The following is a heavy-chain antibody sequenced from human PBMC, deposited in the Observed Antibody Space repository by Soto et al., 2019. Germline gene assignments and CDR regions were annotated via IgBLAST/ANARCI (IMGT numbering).Heavy chain of an antibody. D-gene: IGHD1-1*01. CDR1: GFTFDDYA. J-gene: IGHJ3*02. CDR2: ISWNSGTI. Sequence: EVQLVESGGGLVQPGRSLRLSCAASGFTFDDYAMHWVRQAPGKGLEWVSGISWNSGTIGYADSVKGRFTISRDNAKNSLYLQMNSLRAEDTALYYCAKSLSTGTGDAFDIWGQGTMVTVSS. CDR3: AKSLSTGTGDAFDI. V-gene: IGHV3-9*01.